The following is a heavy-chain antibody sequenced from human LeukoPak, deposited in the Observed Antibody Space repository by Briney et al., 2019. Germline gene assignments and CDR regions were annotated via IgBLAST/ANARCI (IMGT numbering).Heavy chain of an antibody. CDR3: ASQTTTAIGIDY. D-gene: IGHD1-1*01. CDR1: AGSVSSGDYY. J-gene: IGHJ4*02. CDR2: INYSGKT. V-gene: IGHV4-39*01. Sequence: KSSETLSLTCTVSAGSVSSGDYYWGWIRQPPGKGLEWIGIINYSGKTYYNPSLKSRVTISVDTSTNQFSLKLTSVTAADTAVYYCASQTTTAIGIDYWGQGTLVTVSS.